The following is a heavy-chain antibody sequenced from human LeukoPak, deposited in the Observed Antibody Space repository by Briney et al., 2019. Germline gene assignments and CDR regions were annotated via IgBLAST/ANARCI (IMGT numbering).Heavy chain of an antibody. V-gene: IGHV4-59*01. CDR2: IYYSGST. D-gene: IGHD1-26*01. J-gene: IGHJ5*02. CDR3: ARVEYSGSYSP. Sequence: PSETLSLTCAVYGGSFSGYYWSWIRQPPGKGLEWIGYIYYSGSTNYNPSLKSRVTISVDTSKNQFSLKLSSVTAADTAVYYCARVEYSGSYSPWGQGTQVTVSS. CDR1: GGSFSGYY.